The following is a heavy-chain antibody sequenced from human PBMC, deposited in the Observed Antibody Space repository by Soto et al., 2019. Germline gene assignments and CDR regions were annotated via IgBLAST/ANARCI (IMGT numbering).Heavy chain of an antibody. CDR2: IYYSGST. V-gene: IGHV4-31*03. Sequence: PSETLSLTCTVSGGSISSGGYYWSWIRQHPGKGLEWIGYIYYSGSTYYNPSLKSRVTISVDTSKNQFSLKLSSVTAADTAVYYCARENNYYDSSGYYLPIGFDYRGQGTLVTVSS. J-gene: IGHJ4*02. CDR3: ARENNYYDSSGYYLPIGFDY. D-gene: IGHD3-22*01. CDR1: GGSISSGGYY.